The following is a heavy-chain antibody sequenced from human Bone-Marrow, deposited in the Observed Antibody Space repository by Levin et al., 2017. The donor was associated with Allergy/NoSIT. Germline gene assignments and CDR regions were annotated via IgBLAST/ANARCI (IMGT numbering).Heavy chain of an antibody. CDR3: ARDECAWFGECYGMDV. D-gene: IGHD3-10*01. CDR2: IYNRGGA. V-gene: IGHV4-31*02. CDR1: GDSISRGEFY. J-gene: IGHJ6*02. Sequence: SQTLSLTCTVSGDSISRGEFYWSWIRQLPGKGLEWIGFIYNRGGAYYNPSLKSRLSMSMDTSKNQFSLRLSSVTVADTAIYYCARDECAWFGECYGMDVWGQGTTVTVSS.